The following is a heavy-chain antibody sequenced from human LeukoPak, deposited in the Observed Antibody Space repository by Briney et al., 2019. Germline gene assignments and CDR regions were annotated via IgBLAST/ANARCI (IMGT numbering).Heavy chain of an antibody. Sequence: SETLSLTCSVSSDSISGYYWSWLRQPPGKGLEWIGYIYYSGNTYYNPSLKSRVTISLDTSKNQFSLKLSSVTAADTAVYYCARRYCSSTSCYEDYWGQGTLVTVSS. J-gene: IGHJ4*02. CDR1: SDSISGYY. D-gene: IGHD2-2*01. CDR2: IYYSGNT. V-gene: IGHV4-59*01. CDR3: ARRYCSSTSCYEDY.